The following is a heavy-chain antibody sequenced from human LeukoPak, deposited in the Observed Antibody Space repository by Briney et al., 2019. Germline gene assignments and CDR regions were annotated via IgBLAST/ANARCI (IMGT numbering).Heavy chain of an antibody. CDR3: ARRVDATRWFDP. V-gene: IGHV3-74*03. J-gene: IGHJ5*02. CDR1: GFTFSNYF. D-gene: IGHD2-15*01. Sequence: PGGSLRLSCAASGFTFSNYFMHWVRQAPGKGLVWVSRISGDGTTTMYADSVKGRFTISRDNAKNTLYLQMNSPRDEDTATYYCARRVDATRWFDPWGQGTLVAVSS. CDR2: ISGDGTTT.